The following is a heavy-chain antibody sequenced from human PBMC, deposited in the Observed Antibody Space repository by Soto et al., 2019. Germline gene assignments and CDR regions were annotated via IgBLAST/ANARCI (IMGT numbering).Heavy chain of an antibody. CDR2: IYWNGIE. J-gene: IGHJ4*02. V-gene: IGHV2-5*01. Sequence: QITLKESGPTLVKPTQTLTLTCTFSGFSLTTSGVGVTWIRQPPGKALEWLGLIYWNGIERYSQSLKSRLSLTKDTSTDQVVLTMTDVGPVDTATYYCAHTRVPDTLDYWGPGTRVTVSS. CDR1: GFSLTTSGVG. CDR3: AHTRVPDTLDY. D-gene: IGHD2-2*01.